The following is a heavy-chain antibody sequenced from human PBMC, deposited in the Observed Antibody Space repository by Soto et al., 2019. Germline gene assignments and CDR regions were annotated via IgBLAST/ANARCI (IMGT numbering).Heavy chain of an antibody. J-gene: IGHJ4*02. CDR1: GGSVSSGSYY. Sequence: QVQLQESGPGLVKPSGTLSLTCTVSGGSVSSGSYYWSWIRQPPGKGLEWIGYIYYSGSTSYNPSLKSRVTISVDTSKNQFSLKLSSVTAADTAVYYCARDFDGDHFDYWGQGTLVTVSS. D-gene: IGHD4-17*01. V-gene: IGHV4-61*01. CDR3: ARDFDGDHFDY. CDR2: IYYSGST.